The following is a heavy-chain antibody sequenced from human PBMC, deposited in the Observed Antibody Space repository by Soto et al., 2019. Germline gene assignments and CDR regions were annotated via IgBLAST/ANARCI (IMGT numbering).Heavy chain of an antibody. Sequence: HPGGSLRLSCTASGFTFTNYAMSWVRQAPGKGLEWLSSISGSGGSTYHAVSVKGRFTISRDNSKNTLYLEMNSLRAEDTAVYFCAKLQHRAAAAPSLLDYWGQGTPVTVSS. CDR2: ISGSGGST. CDR3: AKLQHRAAAAPSLLDY. V-gene: IGHV3-23*01. D-gene: IGHD6-13*01. CDR1: GFTFTNYA. J-gene: IGHJ4*02.